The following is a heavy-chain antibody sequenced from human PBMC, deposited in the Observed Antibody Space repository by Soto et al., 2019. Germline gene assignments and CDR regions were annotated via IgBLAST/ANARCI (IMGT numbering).Heavy chain of an antibody. D-gene: IGHD6-19*01. CDR2: IWCDGSNK. CDR3: ARGLSGWPLDY. V-gene: IGHV3-33*01. CDR1: GFTFSSYG. Sequence: PVGSLRLSCAASGFTFSSYGMHWVRQAPGKGLEWVAVIWCDGSNKCYADSVKGRFTISRDNSKNTLYLQMNSLRAEDTAVYYCARGLSGWPLDYWGQGTLVTVSS. J-gene: IGHJ4*02.